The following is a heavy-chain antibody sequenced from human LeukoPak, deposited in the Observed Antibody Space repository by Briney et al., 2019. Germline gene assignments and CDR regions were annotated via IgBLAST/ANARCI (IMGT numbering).Heavy chain of an antibody. CDR1: GFTFSSYE. Sequence: PGGSLRLSCAASGFTFSSYEMNWVRQVPGKGLEWVSGINWIGGSTGYGDSVKGRFTISRDNAKNSLYLQMKSLRAEDTAVYYCARGKTSQNIVTRKTYNWFDPWGQGTLVPSPQ. D-gene: IGHD2/OR15-2a*01. J-gene: IGHJ5*02. CDR3: ARGKTSQNIVTRKTYNWFDP. CDR2: INWIGGST. V-gene: IGHV3-20*04.